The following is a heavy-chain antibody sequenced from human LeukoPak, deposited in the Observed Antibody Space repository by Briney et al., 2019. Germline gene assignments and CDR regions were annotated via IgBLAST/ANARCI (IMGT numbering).Heavy chain of an antibody. D-gene: IGHD4-17*01. Sequence: SGPTLVNPTQTLTLTCTFSGFSLSTSGVGVGWIRQPPGKALEWLALIYWDDGKPYSPSLKTRLTITKDTSKNQVVLTMTNMDPVDTGTYYCAHRRREGTVTTGFDYWGQGTLVTVSS. V-gene: IGHV2-5*02. J-gene: IGHJ4*02. CDR3: AHRRREGTVTTGFDY. CDR2: IYWDDGK. CDR1: GFSLSTSGVG.